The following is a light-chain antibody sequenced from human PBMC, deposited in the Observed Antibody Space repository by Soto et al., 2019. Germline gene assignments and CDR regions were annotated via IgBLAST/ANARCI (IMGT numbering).Light chain of an antibody. V-gene: IGKV3-20*01. CDR1: QSVSSNY. Sequence: EIVLTQSPGTLSLSPGERATLSCRASQSVSSNYVAWYQQKPGQAPRLLIYHVSSRATGVPDRFSGSGSGTDFTLTISRLEPEDFAVYYCQQYGSSPPTFGQGTKVDI. CDR2: HVS. J-gene: IGKJ1*01. CDR3: QQYGSSPPT.